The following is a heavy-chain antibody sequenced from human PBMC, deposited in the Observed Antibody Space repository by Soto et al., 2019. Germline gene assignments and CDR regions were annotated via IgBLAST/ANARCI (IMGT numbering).Heavy chain of an antibody. Sequence: QVQVVESGGGVVQPGRSLRLSCAASGFTFSSFGMHWVRQAPGKGLEWVSLIWYDGRNKYYADSVKGRFTISRDNSKNTFYLQMNSLRAEDTAVYYCARGGKNSYGMDVWGQGTTVTVSS. V-gene: IGHV3-33*01. CDR1: GFTFSSFG. J-gene: IGHJ6*02. D-gene: IGHD3-16*01. CDR3: ARGGKNSYGMDV. CDR2: IWYDGRNK.